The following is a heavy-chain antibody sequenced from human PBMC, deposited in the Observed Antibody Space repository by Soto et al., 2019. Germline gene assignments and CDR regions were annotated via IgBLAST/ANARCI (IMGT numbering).Heavy chain of an antibody. V-gene: IGHV3-30*03. CDR3: ARDYSSYGPFDY. CDR2: ISYDGKNK. CDR1: GFTFSRYG. J-gene: IGHJ4*02. D-gene: IGHD5-18*01. Sequence: GGSLRLSCAASGFTFSRYGMHWVRQAPGKGLEWVAVISYDGKNKYYGDSVQGRFTISRDNAKNSLYPQMNSLRAEDTAVYYCARDYSSYGPFDYWGQGTLVTVSS.